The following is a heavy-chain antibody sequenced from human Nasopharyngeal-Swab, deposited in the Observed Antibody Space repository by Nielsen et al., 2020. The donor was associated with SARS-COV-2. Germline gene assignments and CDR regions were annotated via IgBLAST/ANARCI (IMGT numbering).Heavy chain of an antibody. V-gene: IGHV3-21*01. J-gene: IGHJ6*02. CDR1: GFTFNNYN. D-gene: IGHD3-3*01. Sequence: GGSLRLSCAASGFTFNNYNFNWVRQAPGKGLEWVSSISSSSSYIYYADSVKGRFTISRDNAKNSLYLQMNSLRAEDTAVYYCARDGLDYDFWSAHFMDVWGQGTTVTVS. CDR3: ARDGLDYDFWSAHFMDV. CDR2: ISSSSSYI.